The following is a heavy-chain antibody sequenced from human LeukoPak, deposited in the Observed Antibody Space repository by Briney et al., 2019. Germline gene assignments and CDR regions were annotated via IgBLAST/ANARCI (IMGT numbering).Heavy chain of an antibody. V-gene: IGHV3-30*18. J-gene: IGHJ5*02. Sequence: GRSLRLSCAASGFTFSSYGMHWVRQAPGKGLEWVAVISYDGSNKYYADSVKGRFTISRDNSKNTLYLQMDSLRAEDTAVYYCANSRGHGSGNLWGQGTLVTVSS. CDR1: GFTFSSYG. D-gene: IGHD3-10*01. CDR2: ISYDGSNK. CDR3: ANSRGHGSGNL.